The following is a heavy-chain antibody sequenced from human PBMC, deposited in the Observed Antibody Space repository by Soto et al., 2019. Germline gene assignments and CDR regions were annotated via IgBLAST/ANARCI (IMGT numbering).Heavy chain of an antibody. Sequence: GASVKVSCKASGHTFTSYYMHWVRQAPGQGLEWMGIINPSGGSTSYAQKFQGRVTMTRDTSTSTVYMELSSLRSEDTAVYYCARGGILTGFYYYYGMDVWGQGTTVTVSS. CDR2: INPSGGST. D-gene: IGHD3-9*01. J-gene: IGHJ6*02. CDR1: GHTFTSYY. CDR3: ARGGILTGFYYYYGMDV. V-gene: IGHV1-46*01.